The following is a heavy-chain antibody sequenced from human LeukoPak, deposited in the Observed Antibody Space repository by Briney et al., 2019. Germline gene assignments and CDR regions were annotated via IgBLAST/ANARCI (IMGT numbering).Heavy chain of an antibody. Sequence: SQTLSLTCTVSGGSISSGDYYWSWIRQPPGKGLEWIAYMYYSGSNYYNPSLKSRVTMSADTSKNQLSLKLSSVTAADTAVYYCARPYYYDSRIDPWGQGILVTVSS. CDR2: MYYSGSN. CDR1: GGSISSGDYY. V-gene: IGHV4-30-4*01. CDR3: ARPYYYDSRIDP. D-gene: IGHD3-22*01. J-gene: IGHJ5*02.